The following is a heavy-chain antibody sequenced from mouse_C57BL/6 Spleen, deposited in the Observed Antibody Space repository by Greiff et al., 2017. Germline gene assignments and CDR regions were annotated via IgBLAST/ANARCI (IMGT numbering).Heavy chain of an antibody. J-gene: IGHJ4*01. CDR1: GYAFSSSW. V-gene: IGHV1-82*01. CDR3: ARPPEYYGSSYDAMDY. D-gene: IGHD1-1*01. Sequence: QVQLQQSGPELVKPGASVKISCKASGYAFSSSWMNWVKQRPGKGLEWIGRIYPGDGDTNYNGQFKGKATLTADKSSSTAYMQLSSLTSEDSAVYFCARPPEYYGSSYDAMDYWGKGTSVTVSS. CDR2: IYPGDGDT.